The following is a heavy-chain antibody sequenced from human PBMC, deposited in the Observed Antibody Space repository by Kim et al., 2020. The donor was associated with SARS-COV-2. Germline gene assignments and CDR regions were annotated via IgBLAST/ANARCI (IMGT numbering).Heavy chain of an antibody. D-gene: IGHD6-13*01. V-gene: IGHV7-4-1*02. J-gene: IGHJ4*02. CDR1: GYTFTDYP. Sequence: ASVKVSCKASGYTFTDYPMNWVRQAPGQGLEWMGWINTNTGNPTYAQGFTGRFVFSLDTSVSTAYLQVSTLRTEDTAVYSRARGLSYSNSWYYFDYWGQGTLVTVSS. CDR3: ARGLSYSNSWYYFDY. CDR2: INTNTGNP.